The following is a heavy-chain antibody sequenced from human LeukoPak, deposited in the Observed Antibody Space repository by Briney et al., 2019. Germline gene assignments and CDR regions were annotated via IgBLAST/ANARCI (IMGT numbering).Heavy chain of an antibody. CDR1: GGSISSYY. CDR3: AREKANSSTRQRGAFDI. D-gene: IGHD6-13*01. J-gene: IGHJ3*02. Sequence: PSETLSLTCTVSGGSISSYYWSWIRQPPGKGLEWIGYIYYSGSTNYNPSLKSRVTLSVDTSKNQFSLKLSSETAADTAVYYCAREKANSSTRQRGAFDIWGQGTMVTVSS. V-gene: IGHV4-59*01. CDR2: IYYSGST.